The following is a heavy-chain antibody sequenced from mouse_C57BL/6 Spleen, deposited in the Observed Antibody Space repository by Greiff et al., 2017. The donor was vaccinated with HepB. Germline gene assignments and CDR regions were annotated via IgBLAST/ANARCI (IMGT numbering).Heavy chain of an antibody. V-gene: IGHV10-1*01. D-gene: IGHD2-3*01. J-gene: IGHJ4*01. Sequence: EVMLVESGGGLVQPKGSLKLSCAASGFSFNTYAMNWVRQAPGKGLEWVARIRSKSNNYATYYDDSVKDRFTISRDDSESMLYLQMNNLKTEDTAMYYCVRVYDGYYVYYAMDYWGQGTSVTVSS. CDR3: VRVYDGYYVYYAMDY. CDR1: GFSFNTYA. CDR2: IRSKSNNYAT.